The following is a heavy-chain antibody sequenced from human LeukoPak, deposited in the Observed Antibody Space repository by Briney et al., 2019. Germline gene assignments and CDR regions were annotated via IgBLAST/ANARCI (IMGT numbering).Heavy chain of an antibody. J-gene: IGHJ4*02. CDR2: IRSKAYGGTT. Sequence: GGSLRLSCTASVFTFGDYVMSWFRQAPGKGLEWVGFIRSKAYGGTTEYAASVKGRFTISRDDSKSIAYLQMNSLKTEDTAVYYCTRDAGSSGWYVFDYWGQGTLVTVSS. V-gene: IGHV3-49*03. CDR3: TRDAGSSGWYVFDY. D-gene: IGHD6-19*01. CDR1: VFTFGDYV.